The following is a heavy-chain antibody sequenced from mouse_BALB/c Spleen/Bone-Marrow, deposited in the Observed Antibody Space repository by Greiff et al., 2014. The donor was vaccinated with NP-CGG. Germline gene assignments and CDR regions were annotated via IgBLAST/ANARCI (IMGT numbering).Heavy chain of an antibody. CDR3: ARGNYGNYGAMDY. CDR2: ISDGGSYA. J-gene: IGHJ4*01. V-gene: IGHV5-4*02. D-gene: IGHD2-1*01. CDR1: GFTFSDYY. Sequence: EVKLVASGGGLVKPGGSLKLSCAASGFTFSDYYMYWVRQTPEKRLEWVATISDGGSYAYYPDSVKGRFTISRDNAKNNLYLQMSSLKSEDTAMYYCARGNYGNYGAMDYWGQGTSVTVSS.